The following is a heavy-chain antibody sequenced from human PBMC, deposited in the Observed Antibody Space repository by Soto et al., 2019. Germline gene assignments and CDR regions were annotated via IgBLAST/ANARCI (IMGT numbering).Heavy chain of an antibody. CDR2: IYYSGST. CDR3: ARGFPSGELYRYHFDY. D-gene: IGHD3-10*01. Sequence: SETLSLTCTVSGGSISSYYWSWIRQPPGKGLEWIGYIYYSGSTNYNPSLKSRVTISVDTSKNQFSLKLSSVTAADTAVYYCARGFPSGELYRYHFDYWGQGSLVPVSS. J-gene: IGHJ4*02. CDR1: GGSISSYY. V-gene: IGHV4-59*01.